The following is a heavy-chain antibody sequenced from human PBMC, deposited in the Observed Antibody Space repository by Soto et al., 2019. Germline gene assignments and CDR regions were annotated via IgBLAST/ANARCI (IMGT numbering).Heavy chain of an antibody. Sequence: ASVKVACKVSGYTLTELSMHWVLQAPGKGLEWMGGFDPEDGETIYAQKFQGRVTMTEDTSTDTAYMELSSLRSEDTAVYYCATLIYGDPDAFDIWGQGTMVTVS. V-gene: IGHV1-24*01. CDR3: ATLIYGDPDAFDI. J-gene: IGHJ3*02. CDR1: GYTLTELS. CDR2: FDPEDGET. D-gene: IGHD4-17*01.